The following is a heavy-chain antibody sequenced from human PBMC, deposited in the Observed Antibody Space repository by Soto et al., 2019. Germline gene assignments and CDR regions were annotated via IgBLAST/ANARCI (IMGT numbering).Heavy chain of an antibody. CDR2: ISGSGGST. Sequence: EVQLLESGGGLVQPGGSLRLSCAASGFTFSSYAMSWVRQAPGKGLEWVSAISGSGGSTYYADSVKGRFTISRDNSKNTLYLQMNSLRAEDKAVYYCATAFLDFWSGYPHGYYYYGMDVWGQGTTVTVSS. CDR1: GFTFSSYA. D-gene: IGHD3-3*01. CDR3: ATAFLDFWSGYPHGYYYYGMDV. V-gene: IGHV3-23*01. J-gene: IGHJ6*02.